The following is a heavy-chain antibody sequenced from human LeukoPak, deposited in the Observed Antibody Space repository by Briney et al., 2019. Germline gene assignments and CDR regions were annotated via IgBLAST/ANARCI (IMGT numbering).Heavy chain of an antibody. J-gene: IGHJ4*02. D-gene: IGHD2-15*01. CDR3: ARENIVVVVAAYFDY. CDR1: GYTFTSYY. Sequence: ASVKVSCKASGYTFTSYYMHWVRQAPGQGLEWMAIINPSGGSTSYAQKFQGRVTMTRDMSTSTVYMELSSLRSEDTAVYYCARENIVVVVAAYFDYWGQGTLVTVSS. V-gene: IGHV1-46*01. CDR2: INPSGGST.